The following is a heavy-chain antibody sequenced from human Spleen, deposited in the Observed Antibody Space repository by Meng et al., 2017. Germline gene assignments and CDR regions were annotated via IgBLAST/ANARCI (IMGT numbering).Heavy chain of an antibody. CDR2: INHSGST. J-gene: IGHJ4*02. CDR3: ARGPTTVAHDFDY. V-gene: IGHV4-4*02. D-gene: IGHD4-11*01. CDR1: GGSISSTKW. Sequence: QVQLQQWGAGLLKPSGTLSLPCAVSGGSISSTKWWNWVRQTPGKGLEWIGEINHSGSTNYNPSLESRATISVDTSQNNLSLKLSSVTAADSAVYYCARGPTTVAHDFDYWGQGTLVTVSS.